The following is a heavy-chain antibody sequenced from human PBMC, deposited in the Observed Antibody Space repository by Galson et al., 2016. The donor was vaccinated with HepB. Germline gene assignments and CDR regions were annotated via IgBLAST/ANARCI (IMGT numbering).Heavy chain of an antibody. CDR1: GYTCSSYY. J-gene: IGHJ4*02. CDR2: INPGGGST. Sequence: SVKVSCKASGYTCSSYYIHWVRQAPGQGLEWMGIINPGGGSTSCAQKFQGRVPMTRNTSTSTVYMELGRLRSEDTAVYFCARVTLRGVTLDFLDFWGQGTLVTVSS. V-gene: IGHV1-46*01. D-gene: IGHD3-10*01. CDR3: ARVTLRGVTLDFLDF.